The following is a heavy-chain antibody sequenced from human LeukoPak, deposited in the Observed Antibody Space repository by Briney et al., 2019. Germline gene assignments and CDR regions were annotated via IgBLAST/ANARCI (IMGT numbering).Heavy chain of an antibody. Sequence: ASVKVSCKASGYTFTSYYIHWVRQAPGQGLEWMGFINPSGGSTSYAQKFQGRVTMTRDMSTSTVYMELSSLRSEDTAAYYCARNVHSGFDYWGQGTLVTVSS. D-gene: IGHD3-10*01. CDR1: GYTFTSYY. CDR3: ARNVHSGFDY. V-gene: IGHV1-46*01. CDR2: INPSGGST. J-gene: IGHJ4*02.